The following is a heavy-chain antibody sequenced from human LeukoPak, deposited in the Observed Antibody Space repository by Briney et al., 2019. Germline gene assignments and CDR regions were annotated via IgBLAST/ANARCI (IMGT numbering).Heavy chain of an antibody. J-gene: IGHJ5*02. CDR1: GYTFTGYY. CDR3: ARLYCSSTSCYAEWFDP. CDR2: INPNSGGT. D-gene: IGHD2-2*01. Sequence: ASVKVSCKASGYTFTGYYMHWVRQAPGQGLEWMGWINPNSGGTNYAQKFQGRVTMTRNTSISTAYMELSSLRSEDTAVYYCARLYCSSTSCYAEWFDPWGQGTLVTVSS. V-gene: IGHV1-2*02.